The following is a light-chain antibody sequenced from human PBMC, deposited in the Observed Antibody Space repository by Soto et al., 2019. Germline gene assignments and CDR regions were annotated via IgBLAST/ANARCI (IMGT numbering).Light chain of an antibody. CDR2: SDN. J-gene: IGLJ2*01. CDR3: AAWDVSLVV. CDR1: SSNIGTNT. V-gene: IGLV1-44*01. Sequence: QSVLTQPPSASGTSGQRVTISCSGSSSNIGTNTVTWYQQLPGAAPKLLIYSDNQRASGVPDRFSSSKSGTSASLAISGLQSEDEADYYCAAWDVSLVVFGGGTKLTVL.